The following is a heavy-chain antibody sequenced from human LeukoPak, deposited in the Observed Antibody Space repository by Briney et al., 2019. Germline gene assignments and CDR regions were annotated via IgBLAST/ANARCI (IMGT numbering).Heavy chain of an antibody. CDR3: ARDPMVRGVIITKDYYYYYGMDV. CDR1: GYSFTSYW. CDR2: IDPSDSYT. D-gene: IGHD3-10*01. V-gene: IGHV5-10-1*01. J-gene: IGHJ6*04. Sequence: GESLRISCKGSGYSFTSYWIGWVRQMPGKGLEWMGRIDPSDSYTNYSPSFQGHVTISADKSISTAYLQWSSLKASDTAMYYCARDPMVRGVIITKDYYYYYGMDVWGKGTTVTVSS.